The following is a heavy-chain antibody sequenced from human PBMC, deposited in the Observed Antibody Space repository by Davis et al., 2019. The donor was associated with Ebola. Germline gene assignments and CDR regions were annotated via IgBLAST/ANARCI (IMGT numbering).Heavy chain of an antibody. V-gene: IGHV3-30*03. D-gene: IGHD1-7*01. CDR2: ISYDGSNK. CDR1: GFTFTSSA. J-gene: IGHJ6*04. CDR3: ARGLELHGMDV. Sequence: LSLTCAASGFTFTSSAMNWVRQAPGKGLEWVAVISYDGSNKYYADSVKGRFTISRDNSKNTLYLQMNSLRAEDTAVYYCARGLELHGMDVWGKGTTVTVSS.